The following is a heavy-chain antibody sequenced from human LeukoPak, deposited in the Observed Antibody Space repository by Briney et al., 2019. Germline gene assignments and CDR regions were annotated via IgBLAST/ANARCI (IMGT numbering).Heavy chain of an antibody. CDR1: GGSISSSSYY. CDR3: ARSPNSGYDPFDY. V-gene: IGHV4-39*01. J-gene: IGHJ4*02. Sequence: SETLSLTCTVSGGSISSSSYYWGWIRQPPGKGLEGIASIYYSGSTYYNPSLKSRVTISVDTSKNQFSLKLRSVTAADTAVYYCARSPNSGYDPFDYWGQGTLVTVSS. CDR2: IYYSGST. D-gene: IGHD5-12*01.